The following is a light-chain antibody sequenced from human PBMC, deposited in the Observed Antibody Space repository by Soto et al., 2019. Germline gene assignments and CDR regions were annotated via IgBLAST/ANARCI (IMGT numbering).Light chain of an antibody. CDR1: QSINNK. CDR2: GAS. CDR3: RQYNNWPPIT. Sequence: EIVMTQSPATLSVSPGERVTLSCRASQSINNKVAWYQQKPGQAPRLLIYGASTRATGISARFSGSGSGTEFTLTISSLQSEDFAVYYCRQYNNWPPITFGQGTRLENK. J-gene: IGKJ5*01. V-gene: IGKV3-15*01.